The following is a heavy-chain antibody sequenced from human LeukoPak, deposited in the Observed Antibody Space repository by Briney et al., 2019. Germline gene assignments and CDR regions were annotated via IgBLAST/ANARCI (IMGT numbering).Heavy chain of an antibody. Sequence: QSARSLRLSCAASGFTFSSYAMASVRQAPGKGPQWRAVISYDGSNKYYADSVKGRFTISRDNSKNTLYLQMNSLRAEDMAVYYCARGKTSYGPYYYYYMDVWGKGTTVTVSS. V-gene: IGHV3-30*01. CDR1: GFTFSSYA. CDR2: ISYDGSNK. J-gene: IGHJ6*03. CDR3: ARGKTSYGPYYYYYMDV. D-gene: IGHD5-18*01.